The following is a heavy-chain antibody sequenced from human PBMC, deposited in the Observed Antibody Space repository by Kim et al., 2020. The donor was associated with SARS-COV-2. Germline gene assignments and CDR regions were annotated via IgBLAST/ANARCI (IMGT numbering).Heavy chain of an antibody. CDR1: GGSISSGDYY. V-gene: IGHV4-30-4*01. CDR3: ARQYYDFWSGMSYFDY. CDR2: IYYSGST. Sequence: SETLSLTCTVSGGSISSGDYYWSWIRQPPGKGLEWIGYIYYSGSTYYNPSLKSRVTISVDTSKNQFSLKLSSVTAADTAVYYCARQYYDFWSGMSYFDYWGQGTLVTVSS. J-gene: IGHJ4*02. D-gene: IGHD3-3*01.